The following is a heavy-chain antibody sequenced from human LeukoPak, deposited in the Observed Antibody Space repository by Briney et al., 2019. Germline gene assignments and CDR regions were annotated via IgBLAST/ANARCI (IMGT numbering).Heavy chain of an antibody. J-gene: IGHJ3*02. CDR2: ISAYNGNT. CDR1: GYTFTSYG. D-gene: IGHD2-15*01. Sequence: LWASVKVSCKASGYTFTSYGISWVRQAPGQGLEWMGWISAYNGNTNYAQKLQGRVTMTTDTSTSTAYMELRSLRSDDTAVYYCARYCSGGSCYGTDDAFDIWGQGTMVTVSS. CDR3: ARYCSGGSCYGTDDAFDI. V-gene: IGHV1-18*01.